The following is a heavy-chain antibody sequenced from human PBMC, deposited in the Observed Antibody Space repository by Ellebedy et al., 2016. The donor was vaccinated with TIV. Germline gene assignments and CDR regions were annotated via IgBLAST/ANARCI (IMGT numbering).Heavy chain of an antibody. J-gene: IGHJ5*02. CDR2: IYHSGST. CDR3: ARDATSYRFDP. CDR1: GGSISSSSYY. V-gene: IGHV4-39*07. Sequence: SETLSLTCTVSGGSISSSSYYWGWIRQPPGKGLEWIGSIYHSGSTYYNPSLKSRVTISVDTSKNQFSLKLSSVTAADTAVYYRARDATSYRFDPWGQGTLVTVSS.